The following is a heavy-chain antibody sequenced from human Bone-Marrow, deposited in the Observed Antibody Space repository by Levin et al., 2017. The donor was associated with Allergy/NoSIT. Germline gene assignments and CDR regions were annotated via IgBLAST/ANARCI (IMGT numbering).Heavy chain of an antibody. CDR2: IGVVGDT. CDR3: ARGGSSTWGNDALDV. Sequence: HPGGSLRLSCVASGFSFSTHDMHWVRQSMDQGLEWLSSIGVVGDTYYISSVKGRFTISRQNAKNSSYLQMNDLRAGDTAIYFCARGGSSTWGNDALDVWGQGTMVTVSS. D-gene: IGHD3-16*01. J-gene: IGHJ3*01. CDR1: GFSFSTHD. V-gene: IGHV3-13*01.